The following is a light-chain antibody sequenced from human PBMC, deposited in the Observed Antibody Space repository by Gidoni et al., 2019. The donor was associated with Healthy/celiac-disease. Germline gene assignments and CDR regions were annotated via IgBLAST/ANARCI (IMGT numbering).Light chain of an antibody. Sequence: EIVLTQSPATLSLSPGERATLSCRASQSVSSYLAWYQQKPGQAPRLLIYDASNRATGSPARFSGSGSGTDFSLTISSLEPEEFAVYYCQQRSNWPPWSFGQGTKLEIK. CDR3: QQRSNWPPWS. CDR2: DAS. CDR1: QSVSSY. V-gene: IGKV3-11*01. J-gene: IGKJ2*04.